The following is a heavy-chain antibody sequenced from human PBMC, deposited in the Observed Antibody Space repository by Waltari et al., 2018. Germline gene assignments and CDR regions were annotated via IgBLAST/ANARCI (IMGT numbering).Heavy chain of an antibody. CDR1: GFTFSSYG. J-gene: IGHJ4*02. CDR3: AKGDYGDYSLDY. V-gene: IGHV3-30*18. D-gene: IGHD4-17*01. Sequence: QVQLVESGGGVVQPGRSLRLSCAASGFTFSSYGMHWVRQAPGKGLEWVAVIWYDGSNKYYADSVKGRFTISRDNSKNTLYLQMNSLRAEDTAMYYCAKGDYGDYSLDYWGQGTLVIVSS. CDR2: IWYDGSNK.